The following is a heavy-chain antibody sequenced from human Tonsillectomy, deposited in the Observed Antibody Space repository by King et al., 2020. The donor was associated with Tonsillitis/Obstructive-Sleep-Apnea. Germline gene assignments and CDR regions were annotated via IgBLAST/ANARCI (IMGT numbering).Heavy chain of an antibody. V-gene: IGHV7-4-1*02. D-gene: IGHD3-3*01. J-gene: IGHJ5*02. CDR1: GYTFTSFP. Sequence: QLVQSGSELKKPGASVKVSCKASGYTFTSFPMNWVRQAPGQGLEWMGWINTNTGNPRYAQGFTGRFVFSLDTSISTTYLQISSVQAEDTAVYYCARGAGDFWSGPINWFDPWGQGTLVTVSS. CDR2: INTNTGNP. CDR3: ARGAGDFWSGPINWFDP.